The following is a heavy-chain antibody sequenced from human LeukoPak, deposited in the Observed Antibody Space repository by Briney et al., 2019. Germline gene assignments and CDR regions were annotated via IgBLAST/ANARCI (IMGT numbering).Heavy chain of an antibody. CDR2: ISDSSDIT. CDR1: GFTFSSYA. V-gene: IGHV3-23*01. J-gene: IGHJ4*02. D-gene: IGHD6-19*01. Sequence: GGSLRLSCAASGFTFSSYAMSWVRQAPGKGLEWVSAISDSSDITHYTDSVKGRFTISRDNSKNTLYLQMNSLRAEDTAVYYCARRSGIAVAGAFDYWGQGTLVTVSS. CDR3: ARRSGIAVAGAFDY.